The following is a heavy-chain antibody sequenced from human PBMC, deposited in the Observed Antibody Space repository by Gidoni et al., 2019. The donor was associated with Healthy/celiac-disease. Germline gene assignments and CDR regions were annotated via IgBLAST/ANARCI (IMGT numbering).Heavy chain of an antibody. CDR2: INPSGGST. J-gene: IGHJ3*02. V-gene: IGHV1-46*01. CDR1: GDTFTSYY. CDR3: ASLRDEDAFDI. Sequence: QVQLVQSGAEVKKPGASVKVSCKASGDTFTSYYMHWVRQAPGQGIEWMGIINPSGGSTSYAQKFQGRVTMTRDTSTSTVYMELSSLGSEDTAVYYCASLRDEDAFDIWGQGTMVTVSS.